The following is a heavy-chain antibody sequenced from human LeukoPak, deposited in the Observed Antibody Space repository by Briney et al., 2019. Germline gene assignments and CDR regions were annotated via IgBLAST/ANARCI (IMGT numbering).Heavy chain of an antibody. CDR3: ARVLPGRVDAFDI. CDR2: IIPIFGTA. V-gene: IGHV1-69*01. J-gene: IGHJ3*02. D-gene: IGHD7-27*01. CDR1: GGTFSSYA. Sequence: GSSVKVSCKASGGTFSSYAISWVRQAPGQGLEWMGGIIPIFGTANYAQKFQGRVTITADESTSTAYMELSSLRSEDTAVYYCARVLPGRVDAFDIWGQGTMVTVSS.